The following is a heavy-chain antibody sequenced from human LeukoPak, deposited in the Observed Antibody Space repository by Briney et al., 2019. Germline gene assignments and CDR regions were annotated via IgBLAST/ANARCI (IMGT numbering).Heavy chain of an antibody. CDR2: ISSSSSYI. D-gene: IGHD3-9*01. V-gene: IGHV3-21*01. J-gene: IGHJ4*02. CDR3: PRTSYDILTGYYLLDY. CDR1: GFTFSSYS. Sequence: GGSLRLSCAASGFTFSSYSMNWVRQAPGKGLEWVSSISSSSSYIYYANSVKGRFTISRDNAKNSLYLQMNSLRAEDTVFYFWPRTSYDILTGYYLLDYWGQGTLVTVSS.